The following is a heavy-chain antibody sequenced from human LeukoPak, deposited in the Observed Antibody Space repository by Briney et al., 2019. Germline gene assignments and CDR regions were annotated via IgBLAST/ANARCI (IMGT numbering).Heavy chain of an antibody. CDR2: ISKDGSNK. V-gene: IGHV3-30*03. CDR3: ARDRSGIYDAFDI. D-gene: IGHD1-14*01. J-gene: IGHJ3*02. CDR1: GFTFSNYG. Sequence: GGSLRLSCAAAGFTFSNYGSHWVRQAPGKGLEWVAVISKDGSNKDYADSVKGRFIISRDNSKNTLYLQMNSLRAEDTAVYYCARDRSGIYDAFDIWGQGTMVTVSS.